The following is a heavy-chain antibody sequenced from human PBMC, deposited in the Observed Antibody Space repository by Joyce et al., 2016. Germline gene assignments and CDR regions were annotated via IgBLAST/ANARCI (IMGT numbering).Heavy chain of an antibody. Sequence: QVLLVQSGAAVKRPGSSLRVSCKSSGGAFSNYTVNWVRQAPGHRLEWMGGTSPFFGSAKYAEDFQGRVTLTADQSTRTAYLELSCLTSADTAVYYCARGGTSSDHYFFYTLDVWGPGTTVIVSS. CDR1: GGAFSNYT. V-gene: IGHV1-69*12. CDR3: ARGGTSSDHYFFYTLDV. D-gene: IGHD1-14*01. CDR2: TSPFFGSA. J-gene: IGHJ6*02.